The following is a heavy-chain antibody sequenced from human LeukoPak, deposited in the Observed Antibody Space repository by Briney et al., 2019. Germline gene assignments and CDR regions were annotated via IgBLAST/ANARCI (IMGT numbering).Heavy chain of an antibody. J-gene: IGHJ4*02. CDR1: GFTFSSYW. CDR2: ISSSSSYI. V-gene: IGHV3-21*01. CDR3: ARDPSIAAAGYYFDY. D-gene: IGHD6-13*01. Sequence: GGSLRLSYAASGFTFSSYWMSWVRQAPGKGLKWVSSISSSSSYIYYADSVKGRFTISRDNAKNSLYLQMNSLRAEDTAVYYCARDPSIAAAGYYFDYWGQGTLVTVSS.